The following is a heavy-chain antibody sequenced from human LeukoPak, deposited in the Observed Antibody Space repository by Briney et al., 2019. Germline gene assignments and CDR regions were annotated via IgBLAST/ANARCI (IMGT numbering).Heavy chain of an antibody. D-gene: IGHD7-27*01. J-gene: IGHJ4*02. Sequence: PGGSLRLSCAASGFTFSSYVMHWVRQAPGKGLEWVAVIWYDGFNKYYADSVKGRFTISRDNSKNTLYLQMNSLRAEDTAVYYCGRDLGNWGWNDFWGQGTLVTVSS. CDR1: GFTFSSYV. CDR2: IWYDGFNK. CDR3: GRDLGNWGWNDF. V-gene: IGHV3-33*01.